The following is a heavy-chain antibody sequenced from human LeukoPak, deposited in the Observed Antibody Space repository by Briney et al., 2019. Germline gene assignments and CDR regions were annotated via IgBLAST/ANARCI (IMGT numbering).Heavy chain of an antibody. CDR2: INPNSGGT. CDR3: ATLSLGYCSGGSCRYFDY. CDR1: GYTFTGYY. Sequence: ASVKVSCKASGYTFTGYYIHWVRQAPGQGLEWMGQINPNSGGTIYAQNFQGRVTMTRDTSISIAYMELSRLRSDDTAVYYCATLSLGYCSGGSCRYFDYWGQGTLVTVSS. D-gene: IGHD2-15*01. J-gene: IGHJ4*02. V-gene: IGHV1-2*06.